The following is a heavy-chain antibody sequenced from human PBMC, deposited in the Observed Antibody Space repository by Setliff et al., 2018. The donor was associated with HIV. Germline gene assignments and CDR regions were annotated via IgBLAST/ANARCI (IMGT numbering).Heavy chain of an antibody. Sequence: KPSETLSLTCAVSGYSISSGYYWGWIRQPPGKGLEWIGSIYHSGSTYYNPSLKSRVTISVDTSKNQFSLKLSSVTAADTAVYYCARRLECPDAFDIWGQGTMVTVSS. CDR3: ARRLECPDAFDI. CDR2: IYHSGST. D-gene: IGHD2-2*01. V-gene: IGHV4-38-2*01. J-gene: IGHJ3*02. CDR1: GYSISSGYY.